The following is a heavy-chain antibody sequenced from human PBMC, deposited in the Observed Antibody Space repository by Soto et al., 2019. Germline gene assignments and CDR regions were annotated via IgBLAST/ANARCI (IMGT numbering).Heavy chain of an antibody. CDR1: GVSFSSSDW. V-gene: IGHV4-4*02. CDR3: ARGVFGDGYKQFGSYAPLDY. J-gene: IGHJ4*02. Sequence: SETLSLTCAVSGVSFSSSDWWSWVRQPPGKGLEWIGQIYHGESTNYNPSLRNRVTISVDTSKNQFSLKLSSVTAADTAVYYCARGVFGDGYKQFGSYAPLDYWGQGTQVTVSS. CDR2: IYHGEST. D-gene: IGHD3-3*01.